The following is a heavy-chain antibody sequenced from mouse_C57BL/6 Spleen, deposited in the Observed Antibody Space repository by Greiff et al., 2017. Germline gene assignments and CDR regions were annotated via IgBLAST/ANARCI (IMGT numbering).Heavy chain of an antibody. J-gene: IGHJ3*01. D-gene: IGHD1-1*01. Sequence: DVKLVESGGGLVQPGGSLKLSCAASGFTFSDYYMYWVRQTPEKRLEWVAYISNGGGSTYYPDTVKGRFTISRDNAKNTLYLQMRRLKSEDTAMYYCARLRDYYGSSPFAYWGQGTLVTVSA. V-gene: IGHV5-12*01. CDR1: GFTFSDYY. CDR3: ARLRDYYGSSPFAY. CDR2: ISNGGGST.